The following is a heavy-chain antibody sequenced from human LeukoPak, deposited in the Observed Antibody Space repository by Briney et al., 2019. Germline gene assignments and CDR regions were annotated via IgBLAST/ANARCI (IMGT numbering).Heavy chain of an antibody. Sequence: GGSLRLSCAASGFTFSSYGMHWVRQAPGKGLEWVAVISYDGTNKFYADSVKGRFTISRDNSKTSLYLQMNSLRTEDTALYYCAKAPTPTGFYMHYWGQGTLVTVSS. J-gene: IGHJ4*02. CDR2: ISYDGTNK. CDR1: GFTFSSYG. D-gene: IGHD3-9*01. CDR3: AKAPTPTGFYMHY. V-gene: IGHV3-30*18.